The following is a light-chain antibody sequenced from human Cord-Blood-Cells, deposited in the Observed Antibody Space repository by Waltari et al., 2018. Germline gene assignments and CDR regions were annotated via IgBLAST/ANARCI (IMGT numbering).Light chain of an antibody. CDR1: SLRRYY. Sequence: SSALTQDPAVSVALGQTFRITCQGDSLRRYYPSWYQQKPGQAPVLVIYGKNNRPSGIPDRFSGSSSGNTASLTITGAQAEDEADYYCNSRDSSGNPVVFGGGTKLTVL. CDR3: NSRDSSGNPVV. CDR2: GKN. V-gene: IGLV3-19*01. J-gene: IGLJ2*01.